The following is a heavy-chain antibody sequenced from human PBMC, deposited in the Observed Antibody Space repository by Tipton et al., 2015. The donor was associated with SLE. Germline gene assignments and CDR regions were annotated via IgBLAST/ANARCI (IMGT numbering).Heavy chain of an antibody. J-gene: IGHJ3*02. D-gene: IGHD5/OR15-5a*01. V-gene: IGHV4-38-2*02. CDR2: TYHSGTT. Sequence: VKPSETLSLTCTVSGYSISIGYHWGWIRQSPGKGLEWIGSTYHSGTTYYNPSLKSRVTISVDTPKNQFSLKLSSVTAADTAVYYCAGVSRDAFEIWGQGTMVTVSS. CDR1: GYSISIGYH. CDR3: AGVSRDAFEI.